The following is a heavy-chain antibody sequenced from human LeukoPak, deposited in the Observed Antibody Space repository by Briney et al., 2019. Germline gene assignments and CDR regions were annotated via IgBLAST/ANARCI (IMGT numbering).Heavy chain of an antibody. CDR1: GGSVSSGSYY. V-gene: IGHV4-39*07. CDR3: ASFITVAHYYGMDV. D-gene: IGHD4-11*01. CDR2: INHSGST. Sequence: SETLSLTCTVSGGSVSSGSYYWSWIRQPPGKGLEWIGEINHSGSTNYNPSLKSRVTISVDTSKNQFSLKLSSVTAADTAVYYCASFITVAHYYGMDVWGQGTTVTVSS. J-gene: IGHJ6*02.